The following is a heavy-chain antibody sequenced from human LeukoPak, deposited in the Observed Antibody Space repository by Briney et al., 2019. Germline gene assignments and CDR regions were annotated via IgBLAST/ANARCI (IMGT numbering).Heavy chain of an antibody. V-gene: IGHV3-9*01. CDR1: GFTFDDYA. Sequence: GRSLRLSCAASGFTFDDYAMHWVRQAPGKGLEWVSGISWNSGSIGYADAVKGRFTIPRDNAKNSLYLQMNSLRAEDRALYYCSKGLKGIAAAGFDYWGQGTPVTVSS. D-gene: IGHD6-13*01. CDR3: SKGLKGIAAAGFDY. J-gene: IGHJ4*02. CDR2: ISWNSGSI.